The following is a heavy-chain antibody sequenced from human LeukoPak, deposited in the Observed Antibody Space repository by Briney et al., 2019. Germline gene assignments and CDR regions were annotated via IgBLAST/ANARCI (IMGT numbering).Heavy chain of an antibody. CDR2: MLYSGTT. V-gene: IGHV4-31*03. D-gene: IGHD6-13*01. Sequence: SETLSLTCIVSGGSMSSGGYYWSWIRQYPGKDLEWIGCMLYSGTTHFNPSLQSRTTISVDSSKNQFSLSLSSVTAADTAVYYCARAGVAAAGTRPYDYWGQGTLVTVSS. CDR1: GGSMSSGGYY. J-gene: IGHJ4*02. CDR3: ARAGVAAAGTRPYDY.